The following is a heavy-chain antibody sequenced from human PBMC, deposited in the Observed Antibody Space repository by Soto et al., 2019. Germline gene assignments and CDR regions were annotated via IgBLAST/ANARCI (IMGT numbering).Heavy chain of an antibody. V-gene: IGHV4-59*01. D-gene: IGHD6-6*01. Sequence: PSETLSLTCTVSGGSISSYYWSWIRQPPGKGLEWIGYIHYSGSTNYNPSLKSRVTISVDTSKNQFSLKLSSVTAADTAVYYCARDNGAEYSSSGEGAFDIWGQGTMVTVSS. J-gene: IGHJ3*02. CDR2: IHYSGST. CDR3: ARDNGAEYSSSGEGAFDI. CDR1: GGSISSYY.